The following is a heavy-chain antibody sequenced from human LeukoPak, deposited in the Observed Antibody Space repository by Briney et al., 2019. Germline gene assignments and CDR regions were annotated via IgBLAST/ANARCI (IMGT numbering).Heavy chain of an antibody. CDR3: ASAVIKAEAFDI. V-gene: IGHV1-69*02. Sequence: SVKVSCKASGGTFSSYTISWVRQAPGQGLEWMGRIIPILGIANYAQKFQGRVTITADKSTSTAYMALSSLRSEDTAVYYCASAVIKAEAFDIWGQGTMVTVSS. CDR2: IIPILGIA. D-gene: IGHD3-10*01. CDR1: GGTFSSYT. J-gene: IGHJ3*02.